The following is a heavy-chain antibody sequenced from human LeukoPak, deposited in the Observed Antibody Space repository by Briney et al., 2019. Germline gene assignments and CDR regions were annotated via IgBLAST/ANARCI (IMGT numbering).Heavy chain of an antibody. CDR2: IYSSGST. J-gene: IGHJ3*02. D-gene: IGHD2-21*02. Sequence: GGSLRLSCAASGLTVSRNYMSWVRQAPGKGLEWVSAIYSSGSTYYADSVKGRFTISRDNSKNTLYLQMNSLRAEDTAVYYCARGYCGGDCPRDDDAFDIWGQGTTVTVSS. CDR1: GLTVSRNY. V-gene: IGHV3-66*01. CDR3: ARGYCGGDCPRDDDAFDI.